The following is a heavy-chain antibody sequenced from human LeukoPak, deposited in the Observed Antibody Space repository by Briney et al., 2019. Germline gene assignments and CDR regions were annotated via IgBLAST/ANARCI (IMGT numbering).Heavy chain of an antibody. CDR1: GFSFSSYW. Sequence: GSLRLSCAASGFSFSSYWMSWVRQPPGGGLEWSGEINHGGSTDYNPCLKSRVTISVDTSQKQSSPRLRSVTAADTAVYYCARGRYVTTRGGAAAGFLAYWGQGTLATVST. J-gene: IGHJ4*02. V-gene: IGHV4-34*01. D-gene: IGHD6-13*01. CDR3: ARGRYVTTRGGAAAGFLAY. CDR2: INHGGST.